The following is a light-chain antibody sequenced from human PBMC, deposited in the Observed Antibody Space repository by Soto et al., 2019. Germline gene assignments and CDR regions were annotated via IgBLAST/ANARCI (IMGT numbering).Light chain of an antibody. V-gene: IGLV1-40*01. J-gene: IGLJ2*01. Sequence: QPVLTQPPSVSGAPGQRVTISCTGSGSNFGTGYDVHWYQQLPGTAPKLLIYANTNRPSGVPDRFSGSKSGTSASLAITGLQAEDEADYYCQSYDASLSGVVFGGGTKLTVL. CDR1: GSNFGTGYD. CDR3: QSYDASLSGVV. CDR2: ANT.